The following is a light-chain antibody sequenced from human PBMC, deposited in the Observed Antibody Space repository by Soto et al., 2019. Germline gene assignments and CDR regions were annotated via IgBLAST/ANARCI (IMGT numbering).Light chain of an antibody. CDR1: QSVLYTLNKRNY. CDR2: WAY. V-gene: IGKV4-1*01. J-gene: IGKJ5*01. CDR3: QQYYTTPTIT. Sequence: DIVMTQSSDSLAMSLGERATINCKSSQSVLYTLNKRNYLSWYQQKPGQPPKLLIYWAYTRDSGVPDRFSGSGSGTEFTLTISSLQAEDAAVYYCQQYYTTPTITFGQGTRLEIK.